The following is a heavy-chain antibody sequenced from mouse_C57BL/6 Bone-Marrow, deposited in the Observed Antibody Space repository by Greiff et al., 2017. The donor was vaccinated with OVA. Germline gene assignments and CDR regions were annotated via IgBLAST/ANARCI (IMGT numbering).Heavy chain of an antibody. CDR2: IYPRSGNT. Sequence: QVQLQQSGAELARPGASVKLSCKASGYTFTSYGISWVKQRTGQGLEWIGEIYPRSGNTYYNEKFKGKATLTADKSSSTAYMELRSLTSEDSAVYSCARWDGYHSYYAMDYWGQGTSVTVSS. CDR3: ARWDGYHSYYAMDY. V-gene: IGHV1-81*01. D-gene: IGHD2-3*01. CDR1: GYTFTSYG. J-gene: IGHJ4*01.